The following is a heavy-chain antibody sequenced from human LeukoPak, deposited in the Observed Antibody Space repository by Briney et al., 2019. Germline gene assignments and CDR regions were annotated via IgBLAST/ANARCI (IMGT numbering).Heavy chain of an antibody. J-gene: IGHJ4*02. CDR1: GFTFSSYE. Sequence: GGSLRLSCAASGFTFSSYEMNWVRQAPGKGLEWVSYISSSGSTIYYADSVKGRFTISRDNAKNSLYLQMNCLRAEDTAVYYCARDSKGSGSYYLDYWGQGTLVTVSS. D-gene: IGHD3-10*01. CDR3: ARDSKGSGSYYLDY. V-gene: IGHV3-48*03. CDR2: ISSSGSTI.